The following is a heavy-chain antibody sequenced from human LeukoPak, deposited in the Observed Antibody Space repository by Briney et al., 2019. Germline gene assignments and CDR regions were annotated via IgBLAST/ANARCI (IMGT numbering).Heavy chain of an antibody. CDR1: GGSISSGGYY. CDR3: ARSKETAPPFDI. Sequence: PSETLSLTCTVSGGSISSGGYYWSWIRQHPGKGLEWIGYIYYSGSTYYNPSLKSRVTISVDTSKNQFSLKLSSVTAADTAVYYCARSKETAPPFDIWGQGTMVTVSS. V-gene: IGHV4-31*03. J-gene: IGHJ3*02. CDR2: IYYSGST.